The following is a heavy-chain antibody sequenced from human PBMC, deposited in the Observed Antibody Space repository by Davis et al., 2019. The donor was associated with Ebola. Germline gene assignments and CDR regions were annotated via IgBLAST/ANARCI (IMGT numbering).Heavy chain of an antibody. CDR2: INPNSGGT. D-gene: IGHD4-11*01. J-gene: IGHJ6*02. Sequence: AASVKVSCKASGYTFTSYGISWVRQAPGQGLEWMGWINPNSGGTNYAQKFQGWVTMTRDTSISTAYMELSRLRSDDTAVYYCARDLATVTTRDYYYYYGMDVWGQGTTVTVSS. CDR3: ARDLATVTTRDYYYYYGMDV. CDR1: GYTFTSYG. V-gene: IGHV1-2*04.